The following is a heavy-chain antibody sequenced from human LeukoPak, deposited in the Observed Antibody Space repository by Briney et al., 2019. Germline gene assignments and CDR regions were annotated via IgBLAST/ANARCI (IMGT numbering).Heavy chain of an antibody. CDR1: SGSFSSSSYF. D-gene: IGHD3-10*01. Sequence: SETLSLTCTVSSGSFSSSSYFCGWIRQSPGMGLEWIATINYSGTTYYNPSLKSRVTTSVDTSRNQFSLKLTSVTAADTAVYYCGRPRGGVQLWGDWGQGALVTVSS. J-gene: IGHJ4*01. CDR2: INYSGTT. V-gene: IGHV4-39*01. CDR3: GRPRGGVQLWGD.